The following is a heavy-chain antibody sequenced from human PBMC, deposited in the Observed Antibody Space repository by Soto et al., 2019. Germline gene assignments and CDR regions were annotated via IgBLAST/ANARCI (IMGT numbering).Heavy chain of an antibody. Sequence: PGGSLRLSCAASGFTFSSYWMHWVRQAPGKGLVWVSRINSDGSSTSYADSVKGRFTISRDNAKNTLYLQMNSLRAEDTAVYYCARDDLIAACPYYYYGMDVWGQGTTVTVSS. CDR2: INSDGSST. D-gene: IGHD6-6*01. CDR1: GFTFSSYW. J-gene: IGHJ6*02. CDR3: ARDDLIAACPYYYYGMDV. V-gene: IGHV3-74*01.